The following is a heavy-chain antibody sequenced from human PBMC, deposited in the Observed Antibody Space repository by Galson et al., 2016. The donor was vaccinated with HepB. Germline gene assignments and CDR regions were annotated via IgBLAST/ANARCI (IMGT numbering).Heavy chain of an antibody. Sequence: QSGAEVKKPGESLRISCTGSGSSSTTYWIGWVRQMPGKGLEWVGLIYPGDSDAKYSPSFEGQVTMSADMSTNTAYLQWSSLKASDAAIYYCARVVTMTGTPFDAWGLGTLVTVSS. CDR1: GSSSTTYW. CDR2: IYPGDSDA. J-gene: IGHJ4*02. V-gene: IGHV5-51*01. D-gene: IGHD3-9*01. CDR3: ARVVTMTGTPFDA.